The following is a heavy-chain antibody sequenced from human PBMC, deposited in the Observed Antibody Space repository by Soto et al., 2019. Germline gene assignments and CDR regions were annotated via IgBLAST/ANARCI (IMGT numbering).Heavy chain of an antibody. CDR1: GASISSGGHY. J-gene: IGHJ5*02. Sequence: PSETLSLTCTVSGASISSGGHYWSWIRQHPGKGLEWIGYIYYSGSTYYNSSLNSRVIISVDTSKNQFSLKLNSVTAADTAVYYCAREIVVSARWFDPWGQGTLVTVSS. D-gene: IGHD3-22*01. CDR2: IYYSGST. V-gene: IGHV4-31*03. CDR3: AREIVVSARWFDP.